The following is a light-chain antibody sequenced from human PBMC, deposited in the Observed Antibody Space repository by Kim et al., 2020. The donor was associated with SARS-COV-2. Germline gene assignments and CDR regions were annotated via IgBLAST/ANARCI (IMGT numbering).Light chain of an antibody. CDR2: DAS. CDR3: QQYNNLPYS. CDR1: QDISNY. J-gene: IGKJ2*03. Sequence: SASVGDRVTITCQASQDISNYLNWYQQKPGKAPKLLIYDASDLETGVPSRFSGSRSGTDFTFTISSLQPEDVATYYCQQYNNLPYSFGQGTELEI. V-gene: IGKV1-33*01.